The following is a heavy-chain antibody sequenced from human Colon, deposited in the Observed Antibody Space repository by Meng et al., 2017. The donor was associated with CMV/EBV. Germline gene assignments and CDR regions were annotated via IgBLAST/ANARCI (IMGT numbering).Heavy chain of an antibody. V-gene: IGHV1-69*12. CDR2: IIPIFGTA. Sequence: HVQLVRAAAYGRNPVAPSEVPCKDSGGTFSDNAISWWRQAPGQGLEWMGGIIPIFGTANYAQKFQGRVTITADESTSTAYMELSSLRSEDTAVYYCARDIDSAEGYWGQGTLVTVSS. CDR3: ARDIDSAEGY. D-gene: IGHD1-26*01. CDR1: GGTFSDNA. J-gene: IGHJ4*02.